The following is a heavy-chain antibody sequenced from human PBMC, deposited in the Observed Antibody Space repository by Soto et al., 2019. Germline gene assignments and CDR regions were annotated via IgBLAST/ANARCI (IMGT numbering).Heavy chain of an antibody. Sequence: SETLSLTCTVSGGSVTSSNNFWGWIRQPPGKGLEWIGSIYYSRSTYYNPSLKSRLTISVDTSKNQFSLKLSSVTAADTAVYYCARVDYYDSSGYSDYWGQGTLVTVSS. D-gene: IGHD3-22*01. V-gene: IGHV4-39*07. CDR2: IYYSRST. J-gene: IGHJ4*02. CDR1: GGSVTSSNNF. CDR3: ARVDYYDSSGYSDY.